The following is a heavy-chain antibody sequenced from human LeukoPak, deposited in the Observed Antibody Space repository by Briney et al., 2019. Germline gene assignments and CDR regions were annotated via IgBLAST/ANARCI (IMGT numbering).Heavy chain of an antibody. CDR2: INWNGGST. CDR1: GFIFDDYG. D-gene: IGHD3-10*01. CDR3: AKDITAGSYPYYYYYMDV. Sequence: GGSLRLSCAASGFIFDDYGMSWVRQAPGKGLEWVSGINWNGGSTGYADSVKGRFTISRDNAKNSLYLQMNSLRAEDTALYYCAKDITAGSYPYYYYYMDVWGKGTTVTVSS. V-gene: IGHV3-20*04. J-gene: IGHJ6*03.